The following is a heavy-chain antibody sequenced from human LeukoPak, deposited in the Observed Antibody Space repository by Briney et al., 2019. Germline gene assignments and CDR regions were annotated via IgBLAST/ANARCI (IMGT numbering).Heavy chain of an antibody. CDR1: GDDFSRSW. CDR3: ARHALPHNASTQPFGA. D-gene: IGHD3-16*01. CDR2: IFPEDSDT. J-gene: IGHJ5*02. Sequence: GQSLKISCQVSGDDFSRSWIGWVRPGPGKGLGWMGIIFPEDSDTRYSPSFQGHVTFSADKSTNTAYLHWDSLRASDTAIYFCARHALPHNASTQPFGAWGQGTLVTVSS. V-gene: IGHV5-51*01.